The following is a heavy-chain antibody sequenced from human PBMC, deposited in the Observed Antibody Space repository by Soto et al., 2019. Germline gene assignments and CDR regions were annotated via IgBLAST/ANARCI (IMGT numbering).Heavy chain of an antibody. CDR1: EYNFNAHF. CDR2: ISPTSGGT. D-gene: IGHD3-16*01. J-gene: IGHJ4*02. CDR3: ARGHAYNYFDFYY. V-gene: IGHV1-2*04. Sequence: QVRLVQSGAEVKKPGASVKVSCKASEYNFNAHFIHWVRQAPGQGLEWVGWISPTSGGTNYAQKFRGWVTLTRDTSTTTAYLELNSLKSDDTAVFYCARGHAYNYFDFYYWGQGTLVTVAS.